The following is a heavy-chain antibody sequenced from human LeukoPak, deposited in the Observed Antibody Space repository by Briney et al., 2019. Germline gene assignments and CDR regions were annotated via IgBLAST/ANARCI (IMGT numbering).Heavy chain of an antibody. CDR1: GYTFTSYG. Sequence: EASVKASCKASGYTFTSYGISWVRQAPGQGLEWMGWISAYNGNTNYAQKLQGRVTMTTDTSTSTAYMELRSLRSDDTAVYYCARDQRAEGFGELYDYWGQGTLVTVSS. CDR2: ISAYNGNT. D-gene: IGHD3-10*01. V-gene: IGHV1-18*04. CDR3: ARDQRAEGFGELYDY. J-gene: IGHJ4*02.